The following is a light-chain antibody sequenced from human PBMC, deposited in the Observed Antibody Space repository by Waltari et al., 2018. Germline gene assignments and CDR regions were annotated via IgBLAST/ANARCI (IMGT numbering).Light chain of an antibody. J-gene: IGLJ2*01. V-gene: IGLV3-10*01. CDR3: YSTDSTGNESV. CDR1: ALPKKY. CDR2: EDS. Sequence: SYELTQSPSVSVSPGQTARITCSGDALPKKYAYWYRQKSGQAPVQGIYEDSKRPAGIPGRFSGSSSGTMATLTISGAQVEDEGDYYCYSTDSTGNESVFGAGTRLTVL.